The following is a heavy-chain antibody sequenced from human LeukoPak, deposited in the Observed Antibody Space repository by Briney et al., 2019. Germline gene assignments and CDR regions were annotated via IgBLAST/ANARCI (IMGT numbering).Heavy chain of an antibody. V-gene: IGHV3-7*01. J-gene: IGHJ4*02. Sequence: SGGSLRLSCVTSGFTFSDYWMGWVRQAPGKGPEWVASIKPDGNEQYYVDSVRGRFTISRDNSKDSLFLQMDSLRDDDTAVYYCARALTTLTYEGYWGQGTLVTVSS. CDR3: ARALTTLTYEGY. CDR2: IKPDGNEQ. D-gene: IGHD1-1*01. CDR1: GFTFSDYW.